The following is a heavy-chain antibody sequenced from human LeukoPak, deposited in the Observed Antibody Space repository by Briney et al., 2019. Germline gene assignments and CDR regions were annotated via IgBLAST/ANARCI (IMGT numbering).Heavy chain of an antibody. V-gene: IGHV4-59*01. D-gene: IGHD2-2*01. CDR2: IYYSGST. CDR1: GGSISSYY. J-gene: IGHJ5*02. Sequence: PSETLSLTCTVSGGSISSYYWSWIRQPPGKGLEWIGYIYYSGSTNYNPSLKSRVTISVDTSKNQFSLKLSSVTAADTAVYYCARWLNIVVVPAAIGGGSNWFDPWGQGTLVTVSS. CDR3: ARWLNIVVVPAAIGGGSNWFDP.